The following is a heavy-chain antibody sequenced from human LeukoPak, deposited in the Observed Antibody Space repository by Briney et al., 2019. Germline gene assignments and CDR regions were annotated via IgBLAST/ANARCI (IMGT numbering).Heavy chain of an antibody. CDR1: GFTFSSYE. CDR3: AKDEGSGWYGWFDP. Sequence: GGSLRLSCAASGFTFSSYEMHWVRQASGKGLEWISYISSAGSIIYYADSVKGRFTISRDNPKSSLYLQMSSLRAEDTALYYCAKDEGSGWYGWFDPWGQGTLVTVSS. CDR2: ISSAGSII. V-gene: IGHV3-48*03. D-gene: IGHD6-19*01. J-gene: IGHJ5*02.